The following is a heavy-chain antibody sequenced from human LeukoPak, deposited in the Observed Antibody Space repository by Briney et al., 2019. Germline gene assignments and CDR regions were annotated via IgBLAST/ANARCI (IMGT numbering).Heavy chain of an antibody. V-gene: IGHV4-30-2*01. CDR1: GGSISSGGYS. D-gene: IGHD3-22*01. CDR2: IYHSGST. Sequence: PSQTLSLTCAVSGGSISSGGYSWSWIRQPPGKGLEWIGYIYHSGSTYYNPSLRSRVTISVDRSKNQFSLKLSSVTAADTAVYYCARSGWLSPYNWFDPWGQEPWSPSPQ. J-gene: IGHJ5*02. CDR3: ARSGWLSPYNWFDP.